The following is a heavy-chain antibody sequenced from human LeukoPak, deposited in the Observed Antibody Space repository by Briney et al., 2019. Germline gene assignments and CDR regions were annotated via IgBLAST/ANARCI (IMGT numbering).Heavy chain of an antibody. D-gene: IGHD3-16*01. V-gene: IGHV4-34*01. CDR3: ARAPTLRPLDY. CDR1: GGSFSGYY. Sequence: LETLSLTCAVYGGSFSGYYWSWICQPPGKWLEWIGEINHSGSTNYNPSLKSRVTISVDTSKNQFSLKLSSVTAADTAVYYCARAPTLRPLDYWGQGTLVTVSS. J-gene: IGHJ4*02. CDR2: INHSGST.